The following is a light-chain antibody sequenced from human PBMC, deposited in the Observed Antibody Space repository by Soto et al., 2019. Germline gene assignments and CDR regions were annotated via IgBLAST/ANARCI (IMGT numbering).Light chain of an antibody. CDR2: EVS. V-gene: IGLV2-14*01. J-gene: IGLJ1*01. Sequence: SFLAPTASVSGSPGQSITISCTGTSSDIVSYNYVSWYQHHPGKAPELMIYEVSYRPSWVSDRFSGSKSGNTASLTISGLQAEDEADYYCRSYTTSSTLSVFGTGTKVTVL. CDR1: SSDIVSYNY. CDR3: RSYTTSSTLSV.